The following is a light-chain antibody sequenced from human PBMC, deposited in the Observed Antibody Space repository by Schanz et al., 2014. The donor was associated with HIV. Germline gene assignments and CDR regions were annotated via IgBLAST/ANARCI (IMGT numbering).Light chain of an antibody. Sequence: QSALTQPPSASGSPGQSVAISCTGASSDIGVSWYQQYPGNAPKLMIFAVNRRTSGVPDRFSGANSGNTAFLLISVLQDEDEAEYYCASYVGINNVLFGGGTKRTVL. V-gene: IGLV2-8*01. CDR2: AVN. CDR1: SSDIG. CDR3: ASYVGINNVL. J-gene: IGLJ2*01.